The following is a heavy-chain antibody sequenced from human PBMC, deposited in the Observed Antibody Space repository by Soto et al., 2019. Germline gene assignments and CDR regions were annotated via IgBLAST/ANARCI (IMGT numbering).Heavy chain of an antibody. J-gene: IGHJ6*02. CDR1: GFTFDDYA. D-gene: IGHD3-9*01. CDR2: ISWNSGSI. Sequence: PGGSLRLSCAASGFTFDDYAMHWVRQAPGKGLEWVSGISWNSGSIGYADSVKGRFTISRDNAKNSLYLQMNSLRAEDTALYYCAKDGRYFDWFPTPYGMDVWGQGTTVTVSS. V-gene: IGHV3-9*01. CDR3: AKDGRYFDWFPTPYGMDV.